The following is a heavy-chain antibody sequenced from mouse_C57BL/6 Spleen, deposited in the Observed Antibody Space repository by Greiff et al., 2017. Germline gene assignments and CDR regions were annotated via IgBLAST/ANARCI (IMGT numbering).Heavy chain of an antibody. J-gene: IGHJ4*01. CDR2: IYPGDGDT. Sequence: QVQLQQSGPELVKPGASVKISCKASGYAFSSSWLNWVKQRPGKGLEWIGRIYPGDGDTNYNGKFKGKATLTADKSYSTAYMQLSSLTSEDSAVXFCARSGSSMDDWGQGTSVTVSS. V-gene: IGHV1-82*01. CDR1: GYAFSSSW. CDR3: ARSGSSMDD. D-gene: IGHD3-1*01.